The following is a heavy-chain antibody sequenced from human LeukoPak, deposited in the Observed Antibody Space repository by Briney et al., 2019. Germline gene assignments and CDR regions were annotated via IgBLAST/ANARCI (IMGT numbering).Heavy chain of an antibody. CDR2: ISDSGGTT. CDR3: AREIGRYSSSWYLGADP. V-gene: IGHV3-23*01. CDR1: QFTFSSYA. J-gene: IGHJ5*02. D-gene: IGHD6-13*01. Sequence: GGSLRLSCAASQFTFSSYAMTWVRQAPGKGLEWVSAISDSGGTTFYADSVKGRFTISRDNAKNSLYLQMYSLRAEDTAVYYCAREIGRYSSSWYLGADPWGQGTLVTVSS.